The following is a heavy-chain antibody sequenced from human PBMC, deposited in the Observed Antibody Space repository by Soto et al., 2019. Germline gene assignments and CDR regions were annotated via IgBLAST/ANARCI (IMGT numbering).Heavy chain of an antibody. J-gene: IGHJ4*02. CDR1: GFTFSSYA. CDR3: AKDKGGRYCSRTSCLYSFDY. V-gene: IGHV3-23*01. Sequence: PGGSLRLSCAASGFTFSSYAMSWVRQAPGKGLEWVSSIIGSGGSTYYADSVKGRFTISRDNSKNTLYLEMNSLRAEDTAVYYCAKDKGGRYCSRTSCLYSFDYWGQGTLVTVSS. CDR2: IIGSGGST. D-gene: IGHD2-2*01.